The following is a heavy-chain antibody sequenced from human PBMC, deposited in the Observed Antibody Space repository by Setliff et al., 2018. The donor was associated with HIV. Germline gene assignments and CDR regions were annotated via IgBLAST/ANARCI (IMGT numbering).Heavy chain of an antibody. J-gene: IGHJ5*02. CDR3: ARMEYDVRGRAPNWFDP. CDR2: VDPNTGNA. V-gene: IGHV1-8*01. Sequence: ASVKVSCKASGYSFTTYDINWARQAPGQGLEWMGWVDPNTGNADYEQKFQGRVTMTRDTSISTAYMELSSLTSEDTAVYYCARMEYDVRGRAPNWFDPWGPGTLVTVSS. CDR1: GYSFTTYD. D-gene: IGHD2-8*01.